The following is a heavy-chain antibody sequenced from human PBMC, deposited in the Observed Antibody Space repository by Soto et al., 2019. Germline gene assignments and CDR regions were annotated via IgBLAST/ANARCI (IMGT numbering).Heavy chain of an antibody. J-gene: IGHJ5*02. CDR2: IDTDGGGT. CDR3: ATVFDL. V-gene: IGHV3-74*01. CDR1: GFTLRSHR. Sequence: EVQLVESGGGLVQPGGSLRVSCAASGFTLRSHRIHWVRQAPGKGLEWVSRIDTDGGGTSYADSVKGRFTISTDNAKDTLYLQMNGLRAEDTAVYYGATVFDLWGQGTLVTVSS.